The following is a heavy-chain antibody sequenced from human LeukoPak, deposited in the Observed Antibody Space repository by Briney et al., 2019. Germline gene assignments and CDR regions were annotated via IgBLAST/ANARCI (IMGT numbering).Heavy chain of an antibody. CDR2: IYYSGST. J-gene: IGHJ3*02. Sequence: SETLSLTCTVSGGSISSSSYYWGWIRQPPGKGLEWIGYIYYSGSTNYNPSLKSRVTISVDTSKNQFSLKLSSVTAADTAVYYCARRAVTTGLGAFDIWGQGTMVTVSS. CDR1: GGSISSSSYY. D-gene: IGHD4-17*01. CDR3: ARRAVTTGLGAFDI. V-gene: IGHV4-61*05.